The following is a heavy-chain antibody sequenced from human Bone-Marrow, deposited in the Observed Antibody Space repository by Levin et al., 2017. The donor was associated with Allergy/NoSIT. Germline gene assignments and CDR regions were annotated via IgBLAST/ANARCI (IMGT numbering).Heavy chain of an antibody. V-gene: IGHV4-30-4*01. CDR2: IYYSGST. J-gene: IGHJ6*03. CDR1: GGSISSGDYY. Sequence: SETLSLTCTVSGGSISSGDYYWSWIRQPPGKGLEWIGYIYYSGSTYYNPSLKSRVTISVDTSKNQFSLKLSSVTAADTAVYYCARGEYDILTGYQVGYYYYYMDVWGKGTTVTVSS. D-gene: IGHD3-9*01. CDR3: ARGEYDILTGYQVGYYYYYMDV.